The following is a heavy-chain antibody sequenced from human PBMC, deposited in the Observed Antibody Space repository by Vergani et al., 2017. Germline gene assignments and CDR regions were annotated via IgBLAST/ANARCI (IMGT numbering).Heavy chain of an antibody. D-gene: IGHD6-13*01. CDR2: IIPIFGTA. J-gene: IGHJ6*02. Sequence: QVQLVQSGAEVKKPGSSVKVSCKASGGTFSTYALNWVRQAPGQGLEWMGGIIPIFGTANYAQKFQDRVTITADKSPSTAYMELSSLRSEDTAVYYCAREPGTYSSTWYVYHSGMDVWGQGTTVTVSS. V-gene: IGHV1-69*06. CDR3: AREPGTYSSTWYVYHSGMDV. CDR1: GGTFSTYA.